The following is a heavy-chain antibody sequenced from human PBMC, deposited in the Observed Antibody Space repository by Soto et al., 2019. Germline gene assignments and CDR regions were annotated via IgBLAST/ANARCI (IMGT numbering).Heavy chain of an antibody. D-gene: IGHD3-16*01. CDR3: ARHRAFLAGLNWFDP. Sequence: PSETLSLTCTVSGGSISSGGYYWSWIRQHPGKGLEWIGYIYYSGSTYYNPSLKSRVTISVDTSKNQFSLKLSSVTAAVTAVFYCARHRAFLAGLNWFDPWGQGTLVTVSS. CDR1: GGSISSGGYY. CDR2: IYYSGST. J-gene: IGHJ5*02. V-gene: IGHV4-31*03.